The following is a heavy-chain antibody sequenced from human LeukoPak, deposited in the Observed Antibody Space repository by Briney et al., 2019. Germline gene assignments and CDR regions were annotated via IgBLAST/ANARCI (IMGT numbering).Heavy chain of an antibody. D-gene: IGHD3-3*01. CDR2: ISGSGDTT. Sequence: GGSLRLSCAASGFTFSSFAMSWVRQAPGEGLEWVSSISGSGDTTYYADSVKGRFTISRDNSKNTLYLQMNSLRAEDTTVYYCAKMDDDFWSGYFGRNWFDPWGQGTLVTVSS. CDR1: GFTFSSFA. V-gene: IGHV3-23*01. CDR3: AKMDDDFWSGYFGRNWFDP. J-gene: IGHJ5*02.